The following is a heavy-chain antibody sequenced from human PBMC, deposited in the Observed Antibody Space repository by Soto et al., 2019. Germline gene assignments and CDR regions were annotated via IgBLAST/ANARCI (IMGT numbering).Heavy chain of an antibody. D-gene: IGHD3-3*01. Sequence: QVQLQESGPGLVKPSQTLSLTCTVSGGSISSGDYYWSWIRQPPGKGLEWIGYIYYSGSTYYNPSLKSRVTISVDTSKNQFSLKLSSVTAADTAVYYCASSNRRITIFGVVIISAFDIWGQGTMVTVSS. J-gene: IGHJ3*02. CDR2: IYYSGST. CDR1: GGSISSGDYY. V-gene: IGHV4-30-4*01. CDR3: ASSNRRITIFGVVIISAFDI.